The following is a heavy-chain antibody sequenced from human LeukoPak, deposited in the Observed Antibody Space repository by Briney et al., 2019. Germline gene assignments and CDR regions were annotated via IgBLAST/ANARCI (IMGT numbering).Heavy chain of an antibody. V-gene: IGHV4-34*01. D-gene: IGHD2-8*01. CDR3: ARGLTPYAGWFDP. J-gene: IGHJ5*02. CDR1: GGSFSGYY. CDR2: INHSGST. Sequence: SETLSLTCAVYGGSFSGYYWSWIRQPPGKGLEWIGEINHSGSTNYNPSFKSRVTISVDTSKNQFSLKLSSVTAADTAVYYCARGLTPYAGWFDPWGQGTLVTVSS.